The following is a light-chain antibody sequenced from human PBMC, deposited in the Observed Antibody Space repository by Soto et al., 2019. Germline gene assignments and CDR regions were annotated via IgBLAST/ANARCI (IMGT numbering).Light chain of an antibody. CDR2: DAS. V-gene: IGKV1-5*01. J-gene: IGKJ1*01. CDR1: QNINIW. Sequence: DIHMTQSPSTLSASVGDRVTITCRASQNINIWLAWYQQKPGKAPKLVIFDASTLESGVPPRFSGSGSGTEFTLAISSLQPDDFATYYCQQYDTFWTFGQGTKVDIK. CDR3: QQYDTFWT.